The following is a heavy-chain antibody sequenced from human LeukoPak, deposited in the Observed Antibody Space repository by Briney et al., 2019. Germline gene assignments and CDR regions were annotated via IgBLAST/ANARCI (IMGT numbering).Heavy chain of an antibody. CDR3: ARPGSGYCSGGSCYFPFGY. D-gene: IGHD2-15*01. CDR1: GGTFSSYA. CDR2: IIPIFGTA. V-gene: IGHV1-69*05. J-gene: IGHJ4*02. Sequence: GASVKVSCKASGGTFSSYAISWVRQAPGQGLEWMGGIIPIFGTANYAQKFQGRVTITTDESTSTAYMELSSLRSEDTAVYYCARPGSGYCSGGSCYFPFGYWGQGTLVTVPS.